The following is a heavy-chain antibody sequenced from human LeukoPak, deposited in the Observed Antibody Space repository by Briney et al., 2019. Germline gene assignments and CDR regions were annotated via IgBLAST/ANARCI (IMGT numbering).Heavy chain of an antibody. CDR2: IIPIFGTA. Sequence: SVKVSCKASGGTFSSYAISWVRQAPGQGLEWMGGIIPIFGTANYAQKFQGRVTIAADESTSTAYMELSSLRSEDTAVYYCARDLDVSGSNSSGPGDYWGKGPLVPVS. V-gene: IGHV1-69*13. D-gene: IGHD3-10*01. CDR1: GGTFSSYA. J-gene: IGHJ4*02. CDR3: ARDLDVSGSNSSGPGDY.